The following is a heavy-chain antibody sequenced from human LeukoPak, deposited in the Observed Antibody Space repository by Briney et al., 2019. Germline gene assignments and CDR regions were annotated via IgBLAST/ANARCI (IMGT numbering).Heavy chain of an antibody. V-gene: IGHV3-30*18. CDR2: ISYDESDK. CDR1: GFTFRNYG. D-gene: IGHD3-22*01. Sequence: GGSLRLSCAVPGFTFRNYGMQWVRQALGMGLVWVAVISYDESDKYYGDSVKGRFTISRDNSKNTLFLQMNSQRAEDTAVYFCAKDFRRADYYDSSGYYGMIDYWGQGTLVTVSS. CDR3: AKDFRRADYYDSSGYYGMIDY. J-gene: IGHJ4*02.